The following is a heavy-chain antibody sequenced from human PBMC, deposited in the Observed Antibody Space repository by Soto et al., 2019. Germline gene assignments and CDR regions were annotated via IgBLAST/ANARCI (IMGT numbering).Heavy chain of an antibody. Sequence: PGGSLRLSCAASGFPFSDYYMSWVRQAPGKGLEWLSSISSSGSTSYADSVKGRFTISRDNAKNTLYLQMNSLRAEDTAVYYCARGRGYSGYEIQTWGQGTLVTVSS. CDR2: ISSSGST. J-gene: IGHJ5*02. V-gene: IGHV3-11*06. CDR1: GFPFSDYY. CDR3: ARGRGYSGYEIQT. D-gene: IGHD5-12*01.